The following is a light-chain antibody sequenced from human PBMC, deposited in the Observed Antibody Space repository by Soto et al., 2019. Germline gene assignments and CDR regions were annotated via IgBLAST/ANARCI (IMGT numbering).Light chain of an antibody. V-gene: IGLV1-40*01. CDR1: SSNIGASYD. J-gene: IGLJ2*01. CDR3: QSYDSTLSGAVI. CDR2: DNN. Sequence: QPVLTQPPSVSGAPGQRVTISCTGSSSNIGASYDVLWYQQLPGTAPKLLIFDNNNRPSGVPDRFSGSKSGTSASLAITGLQAEDEADYYCQSYDSTLSGAVIFGGGTQLTVL.